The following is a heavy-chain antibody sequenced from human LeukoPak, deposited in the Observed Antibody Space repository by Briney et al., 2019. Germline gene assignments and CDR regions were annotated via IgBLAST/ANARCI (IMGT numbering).Heavy chain of an antibody. CDR1: GGSISSYY. D-gene: IGHD2-2*01. V-gene: IGHV4-59*04. J-gene: IGHJ6*02. CDR3: VRIYCTSTSCYGDSYYGMDV. Sequence: SETLSLTCTVSGGSISSYYWSWIRQPPGKGLEWIGSISYSGSTYYNPSLKTRVTMSVDTSENQFSLKLSSVTAADSTVYYCVRIYCTSTSCYGDSYYGMDVWGQGTTVTVSS. CDR2: ISYSGST.